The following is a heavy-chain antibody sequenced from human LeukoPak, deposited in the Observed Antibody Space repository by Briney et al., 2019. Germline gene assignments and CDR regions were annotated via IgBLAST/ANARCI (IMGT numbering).Heavy chain of an antibody. CDR2: INAGNGNT. CDR1: GYTFTSYA. D-gene: IGHD3-22*01. CDR3: ARDATTTNYYDSSSFDY. J-gene: IGHJ4*02. V-gene: IGHV1-3*01. Sequence: GASVKVSCKASGYTFTSYAMHWVRQAPGQRLEWMGWINAGNGNTKYSQKFQGRVTITRDTSASTVYMELSSLRSEDTAVYYCARDATTTNYYDSSSFDYWGQGTLVTVSS.